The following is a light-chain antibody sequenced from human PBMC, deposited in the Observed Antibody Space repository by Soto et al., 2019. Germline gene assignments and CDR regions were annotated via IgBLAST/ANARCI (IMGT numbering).Light chain of an antibody. J-gene: IGLJ1*01. CDR3: GSCDSRRSAYV. CDR1: SSNIGGNS. V-gene: IGLV1-51*01. CDR2: DDD. Sequence: QSVMTQPPSVSAAPGQRVTISCSGSSSNIGGNSVSWYQQLPGTAPKLLIYDDDNRPSGIPDRFSGSKSGTSATLGITGFQTGDEADDYCGSCDSRRSAYVFGSGTKLTVL.